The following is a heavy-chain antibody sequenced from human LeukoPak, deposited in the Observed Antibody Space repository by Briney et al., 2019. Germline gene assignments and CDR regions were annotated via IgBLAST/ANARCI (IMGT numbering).Heavy chain of an antibody. Sequence: SVKVSCKASGGTFSSYAISWVRQAPGQGLEWMGRIIPILGIANYAQKFQGRVTITADKSTSTAYMELSSLRSEDTAVYYCARDKAVTTELTQYFQHWGQGTLVTVSS. V-gene: IGHV1-69*04. CDR3: ARDKAVTTELTQYFQH. D-gene: IGHD4-11*01. J-gene: IGHJ1*01. CDR1: GGTFSSYA. CDR2: IIPILGIA.